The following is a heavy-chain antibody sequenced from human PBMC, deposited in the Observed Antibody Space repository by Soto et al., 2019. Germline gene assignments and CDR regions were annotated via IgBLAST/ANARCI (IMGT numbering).Heavy chain of an antibody. Sequence: GASVKVSCKASGYTFTSYGISWVRQAPGQGLEWMGWISAYNGNTNYAQKLQGRVTMTTDTSTSTAYMELRSLRSDDTAVYYCARPITMVRGGNDAFDIWGQGTMVTVS. V-gene: IGHV1-18*01. D-gene: IGHD3-10*01. CDR3: ARPITMVRGGNDAFDI. CDR1: GYTFTSYG. J-gene: IGHJ3*02. CDR2: ISAYNGNT.